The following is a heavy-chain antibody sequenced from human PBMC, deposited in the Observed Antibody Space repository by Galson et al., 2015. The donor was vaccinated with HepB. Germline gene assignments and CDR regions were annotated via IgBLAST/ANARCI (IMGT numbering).Heavy chain of an antibody. CDR2: ISSSSSYT. V-gene: IGHV3-11*06. D-gene: IGHD3-22*01. Sequence: SLRLSCAASGFTFSDYYMSWIRQAPGKGLEWVSYISSSSSYTNYADSVKGRFTFSRDNAKNSLYLQMNSLRAEDTAVYYCARVGDYYDSSGYYYAQYFQHWGQGTLVTVSS. CDR3: ARVGDYYDSSGYYYAQYFQH. CDR1: GFTFSDYY. J-gene: IGHJ1*01.